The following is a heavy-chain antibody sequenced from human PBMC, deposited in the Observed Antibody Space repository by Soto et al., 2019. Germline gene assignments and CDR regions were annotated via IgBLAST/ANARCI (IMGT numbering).Heavy chain of an antibody. Sequence: NPGGSLRLSCAAPGFTFSSYSMNWVRQAPGKGLEWVSSISSSSSYIYYADSVKGRFTISRDNAKNSLYLQMNSLRAEDTAVYYCVTHLYYYDSSGYSRNWFDPWGQGALVTVSS. D-gene: IGHD3-22*01. CDR2: ISSSSSYI. CDR1: GFTFSSYS. V-gene: IGHV3-21*01. J-gene: IGHJ5*02. CDR3: VTHLYYYDSSGYSRNWFDP.